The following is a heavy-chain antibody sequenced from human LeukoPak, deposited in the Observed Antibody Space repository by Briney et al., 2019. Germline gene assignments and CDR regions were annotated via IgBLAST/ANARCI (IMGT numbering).Heavy chain of an antibody. CDR1: GYTFTSYY. D-gene: IGHD3-22*01. V-gene: IGHV1-46*01. J-gene: IGHJ4*02. CDR2: INPSGGST. Sequence: ASVKASCKASGYTFTSYYMHWVRQAPGQGLEWMGIINPSGGSTRYAQKFQGRVTMTRDTSTSTVYMELSSLRSEDTAVYYCARAGEVVIDYWGQGTLVTVSS. CDR3: ARAGEVVIDY.